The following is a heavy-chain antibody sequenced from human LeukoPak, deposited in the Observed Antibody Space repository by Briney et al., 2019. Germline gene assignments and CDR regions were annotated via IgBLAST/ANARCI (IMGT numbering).Heavy chain of an antibody. J-gene: IGHJ5*02. Sequence: SETLSLTCSVSGGSVRSLGYSWGWIRQPPGKGLEWIASMYYTGTTYYNPSLKSRVTMSVDTSKNQFSLNLTSVTAADTAVFYCARSVSAYAGRGWFDPWGQGTLVTVSS. CDR2: MYYTGTT. D-gene: IGHD5-12*01. CDR1: GGSVRSLGYS. CDR3: ARSVSAYAGRGWFDP. V-gene: IGHV4-39*07.